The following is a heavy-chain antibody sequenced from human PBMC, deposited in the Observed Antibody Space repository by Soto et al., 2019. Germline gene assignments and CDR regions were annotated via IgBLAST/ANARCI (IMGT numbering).Heavy chain of an antibody. V-gene: IGHV4-39*01. D-gene: IGHD6-13*01. J-gene: IGHJ4*02. Sequence: SETLSLTCTVSGGSVRSSTYYWGWIRQSPGKGLEWIGSIYYSGSTHNNPSLKSRVTMSVDTYTNQFSLKLMSVTAADTAIYYCTRHEGGAAADRPLDYGGQETLVTVSS. CDR3: TRHEGGAAADRPLDY. CDR1: GGSVRSSTYY. CDR2: IYYSGST.